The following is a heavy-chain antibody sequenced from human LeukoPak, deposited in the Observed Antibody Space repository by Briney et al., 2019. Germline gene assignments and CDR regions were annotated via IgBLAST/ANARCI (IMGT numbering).Heavy chain of an antibody. J-gene: IGHJ4*02. D-gene: IGHD6-13*01. V-gene: IGHV4-39*07. Sequence: SETLSLTCTVSGGSISSSSYYWGWIRQPPGKGLEWIGEINHSGSTNYNPSLKSRVTISVDTSKNQFSLKLSSVTAADTAVYYCARGGGQQLVKYYFDYWGQGTLVTVSS. CDR3: ARGGGQQLVKYYFDY. CDR1: GGSISSSSYY. CDR2: INHSGST.